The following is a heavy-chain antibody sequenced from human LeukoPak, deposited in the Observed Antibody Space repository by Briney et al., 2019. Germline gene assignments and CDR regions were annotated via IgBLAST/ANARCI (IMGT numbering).Heavy chain of an antibody. Sequence: PGGSLRLSCAASGFTFSDYYTTWIRQAPGKGLEWVSVIYSGGSTYYADSVKGRFTISRDNSKNTLYLQMNNLSAEDTALYYCAIGLLSIYYFDYWGQGTLVTVSS. V-gene: IGHV3-66*01. CDR3: AIGLLSIYYFDY. D-gene: IGHD3-10*01. J-gene: IGHJ4*02. CDR2: IYSGGST. CDR1: GFTFSDYY.